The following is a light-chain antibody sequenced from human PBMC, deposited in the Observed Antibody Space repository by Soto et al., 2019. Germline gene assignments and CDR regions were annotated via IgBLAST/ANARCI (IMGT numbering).Light chain of an antibody. Sequence: DPQMTQFPSTLSASVGNRFTITCRSSQSLRNRLDWFQQKSGEAPNLLIHKASSLESGVPSRFSGSGSGTEFTLTISSLQPDDFATYYCQQYNTYSWTFGQGTKV. J-gene: IGKJ1*01. CDR1: QSLRNR. CDR2: KAS. CDR3: QQYNTYSWT. V-gene: IGKV1-5*03.